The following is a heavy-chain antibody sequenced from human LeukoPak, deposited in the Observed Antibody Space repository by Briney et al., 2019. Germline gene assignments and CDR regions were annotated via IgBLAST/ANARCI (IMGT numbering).Heavy chain of an antibody. CDR3: AKVKYCSGGSCYSGYFDY. V-gene: IGHV3-23*01. CDR1: GFTFSSYG. J-gene: IGHJ4*02. Sequence: GGSLRLSCAASGFTFSSYGMHWVRQAPGKGLEWVSAISGSGGSTYYADSVKGRFTISRDNSKNTLYLQMNSLRAEDTAVYYCAKVKYCSGGSCYSGYFDYWGQGTLVTVSS. D-gene: IGHD2-15*01. CDR2: ISGSGGST.